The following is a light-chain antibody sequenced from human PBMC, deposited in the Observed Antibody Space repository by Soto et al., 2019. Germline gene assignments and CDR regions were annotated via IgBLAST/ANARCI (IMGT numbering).Light chain of an antibody. CDR1: NSDIGSYNY. V-gene: IGLV2-14*01. J-gene: IGLJ3*02. CDR3: CSFTSSNTWV. Sequence: QSVLTQPASVSGSPGQSITISCTGSNSDIGSYNYVSWYQQHPGKAPKLLIYEVNDRPSGVSNRSSGSKSGNTASLTISGLQAADEGDYYCCSFTSSNTWVFGGGTKLTVL. CDR2: EVN.